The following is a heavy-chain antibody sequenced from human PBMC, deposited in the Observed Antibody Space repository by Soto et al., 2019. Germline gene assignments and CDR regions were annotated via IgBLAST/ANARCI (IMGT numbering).Heavy chain of an antibody. CDR3: ARASYYGAAVDY. CDR1: GFIISNNF. CDR2: IYSAGGT. D-gene: IGHD3-10*01. Sequence: VGSVRLSCAASGFIISNNFMTWVRQAPGKGLEWVSVIYSAGGTYYADSVKGRFTISRDNSKNTLYLQMDSLRPEDTAVYYCARASYYGAAVDYWGQGTLVTVSS. J-gene: IGHJ4*02. V-gene: IGHV3-53*01.